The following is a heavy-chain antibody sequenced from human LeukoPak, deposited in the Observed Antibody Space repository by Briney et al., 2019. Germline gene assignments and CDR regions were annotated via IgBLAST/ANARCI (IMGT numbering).Heavy chain of an antibody. D-gene: IGHD3-10*01. CDR1: GYTFTGYD. CDR2: INPNSGGT. V-gene: IGHV1-2*02. CDR3: ARGVHYYYGMDV. J-gene: IGHJ6*02. Sequence: ASVKVSCKASGYTFTGYDMHWVRQAPGQGLEWMGWINPNSGGTNYAQKFQGRVTMTRDTSISTAYMELSRLRSDDTAVYYCARGVHYYYGMDVWGQGTTVTVSS.